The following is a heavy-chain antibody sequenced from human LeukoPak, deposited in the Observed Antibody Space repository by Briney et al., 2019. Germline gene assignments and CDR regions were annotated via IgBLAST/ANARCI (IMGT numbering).Heavy chain of an antibody. Sequence: SETLSLTCAVYGGSFTEYHWSWIRQPPGKSLEWIGEINYTGRTHYNPSLTSRVTISIDMSERQFSLRLTSVTAAETAVYYCARERRVEVSARQTVAFGMWAPGTMVIVSS. J-gene: IGHJ3*02. CDR2: INYTGRT. CDR1: GGSFTEYH. CDR3: ARERRVEVSARQTVAFGM. V-gene: IGHV4-34*01. D-gene: IGHD5/OR15-5a*01.